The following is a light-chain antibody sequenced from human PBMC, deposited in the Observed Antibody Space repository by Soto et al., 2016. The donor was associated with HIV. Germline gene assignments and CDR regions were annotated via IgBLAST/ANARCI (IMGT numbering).Light chain of an antibody. V-gene: IGLV3-25*03. CDR2: KDT. CDR1: ALPDQY. CDR3: QSVDSSGTYVV. Sequence: SYKLTQPPSVSVSPGQTARITCSGDALPDQYAYWYQQKPGQAPVLVIYKDTERPSGIPEGFSGSSSGTTVTLTISGVQAEDEADYYCQSVDSSGTYVVFGGGTKLTVL. J-gene: IGLJ2*01.